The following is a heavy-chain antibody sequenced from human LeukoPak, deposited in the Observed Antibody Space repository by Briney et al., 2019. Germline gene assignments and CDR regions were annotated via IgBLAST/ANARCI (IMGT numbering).Heavy chain of an antibody. Sequence: SETLSLPCAAEGGSFSGYYWSWVRQPPGKGLEWIGEINHSGSTNYNPSLKSRVTITVDTSKNQFSLKLSSVTAADTAVYYCARRAAAPRQLDPWGQGTLVTVSS. CDR3: ARRAAAPRQLDP. V-gene: IGHV4-34*01. J-gene: IGHJ5*02. CDR1: GGSFSGYY. CDR2: INHSGST. D-gene: IGHD6-13*01.